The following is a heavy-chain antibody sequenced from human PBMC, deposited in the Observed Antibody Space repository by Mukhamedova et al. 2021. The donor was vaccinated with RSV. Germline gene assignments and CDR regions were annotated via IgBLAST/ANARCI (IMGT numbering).Heavy chain of an antibody. Sequence: SDHYMDWVRQAPGKGLEWVGRIRNKANSYSTEYAASVKGRFTISRDDLKNSLYLQMKSLKTEDTAVYYCARIYGSGRPNWHFDLWG. D-gene: IGHD3-10*01. CDR1: SDHY. CDR2: IRNKANSYST. V-gene: IGHV3-72*01. J-gene: IGHJ2*01. CDR3: ARIYGSGRPNWHFDL.